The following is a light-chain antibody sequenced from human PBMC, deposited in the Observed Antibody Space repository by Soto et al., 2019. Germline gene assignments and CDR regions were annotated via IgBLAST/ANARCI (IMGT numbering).Light chain of an antibody. J-gene: IGLJ1*01. CDR3: SSYTRSNTYV. Sequence: SALTQPASVSGSPGQSITISCTGTSSDIGGYNFVSWYQQHPGKAPKLMIYEVANRPSGVSNRFSGSKSGNTASLTISGLQAEDEADYYCSSYTRSNTYVFGTGTKVTVL. V-gene: IGLV2-14*01. CDR1: SSDIGGYNF. CDR2: EVA.